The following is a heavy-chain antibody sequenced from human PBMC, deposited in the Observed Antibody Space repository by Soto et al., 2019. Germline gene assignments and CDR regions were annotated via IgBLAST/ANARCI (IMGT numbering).Heavy chain of an antibody. V-gene: IGHV3-15*07. CDR3: STVGILDSSDYYHRDFDN. CDR2: IKRKTDAGAT. CDR1: GFTFNIYW. D-gene: IGHD3-22*01. Sequence: GGSLRLSCAASGFTFNIYWMHWVRQAPGKGLVWVGRIKRKTDAGATDIAAPVKGRFIVSRDDSKNMLYLQMNNLKIEDTAVYYCSTVGILDSSDYYHRDFDNWAQGTLVTVSS. J-gene: IGHJ4*02.